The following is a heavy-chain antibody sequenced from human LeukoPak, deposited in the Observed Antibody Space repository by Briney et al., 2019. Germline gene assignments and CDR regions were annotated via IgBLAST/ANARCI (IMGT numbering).Heavy chain of an antibody. V-gene: IGHV3-30-3*01. CDR3: ARDKWELRGALYY. CDR1: GFTFSSYA. J-gene: IGHJ4*02. Sequence: GGSLRLSCAASGFTFSSYAMHWVRQAPGKGLEWVAVISYDGSNKYYADSVKGRFTISRDNSKNTLYLQMNSLRAEDTAVYYCARDKWELRGALYYWGQGTLVTVSS. D-gene: IGHD1-26*01. CDR2: ISYDGSNK.